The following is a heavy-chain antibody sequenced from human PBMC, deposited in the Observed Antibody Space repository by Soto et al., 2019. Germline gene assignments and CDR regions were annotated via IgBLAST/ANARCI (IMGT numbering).Heavy chain of an antibody. J-gene: IGHJ1*01. V-gene: IGHV3-21*01. D-gene: IGHD4-17*01. CDR2: ISSSSSYI. Sequence: KGLEWVSSISSSSSYIYYADSVKGRFTISRDNAKNSLYLQMNSLRAEDTAVYYCAKDLGKYDDLVESCQHGGQAPLVNVS. CDR3: AKDLGKYDDLVESCQH.